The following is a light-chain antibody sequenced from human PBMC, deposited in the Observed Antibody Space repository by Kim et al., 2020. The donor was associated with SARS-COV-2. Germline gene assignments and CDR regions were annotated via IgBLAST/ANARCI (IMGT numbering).Light chain of an antibody. J-gene: IGLJ1*01. CDR1: NIASKS. V-gene: IGLV3-21*04. CDR3: QVWDSSSDHYV. CDR2: YDS. Sequence: SYELTQPPSVSVAPGRTTTITCGGDNIASKSVHWYQQKPGQAPVLVIYYDSDRPSGIPERFSGSNSGNTATLTISRVDAEDEADYYCQVWDSSSDHYVFG.